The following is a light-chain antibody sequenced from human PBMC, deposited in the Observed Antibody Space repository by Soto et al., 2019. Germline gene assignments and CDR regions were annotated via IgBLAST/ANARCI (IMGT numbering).Light chain of an antibody. J-gene: IGKJ1*01. V-gene: IGKV1-39*01. CDR3: QQSYSTPRS. CDR1: QSISSY. Sequence: DLKMTQSPSSLSASVGDRVTITCRASQSISSYLNWYQQKPGKAPKLLIYAASSLQSGVPSRFSGSGSGTDFTLTISSLQPEDFATYYCQQSYSTPRSFGQGTKV. CDR2: AAS.